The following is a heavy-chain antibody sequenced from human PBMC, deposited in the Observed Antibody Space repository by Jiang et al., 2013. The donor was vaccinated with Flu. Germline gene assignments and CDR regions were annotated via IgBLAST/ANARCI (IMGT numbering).Heavy chain of an antibody. D-gene: IGHD1-1*01. CDR1: GSRLSGLV. CDR3: TTGSVGTTGLFDF. CDR2: FDPEEDET. Sequence: SGAEVKMPGASVKVSCKVSGSRLSGLVMHWVRQAPGKGLEWMGGFDPEEDETIYAQRVQGRVTMTEDTSTNTAYMDLRNLRYEDTAVYYCTTGSVGTTGLFDFWGQGTLVTVSS. J-gene: IGHJ4*02. V-gene: IGHV1-24*01.